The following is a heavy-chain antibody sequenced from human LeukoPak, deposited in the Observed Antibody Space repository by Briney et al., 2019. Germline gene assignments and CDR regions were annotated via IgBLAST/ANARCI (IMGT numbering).Heavy chain of an antibody. D-gene: IGHD2-2*01. V-gene: IGHV4-4*09. Sequence: SETLSLTCTVSGGSISSYYWSWIRQPPGKGLEWIGYIYTSGSTNYNPSLKSRVTISVDTSKNQFSLKLSSVTAADTAVCYCARRTRWYFDLWGRGTLVTVSS. CDR1: GGSISSYY. CDR3: ARRTRWYFDL. CDR2: IYTSGST. J-gene: IGHJ2*01.